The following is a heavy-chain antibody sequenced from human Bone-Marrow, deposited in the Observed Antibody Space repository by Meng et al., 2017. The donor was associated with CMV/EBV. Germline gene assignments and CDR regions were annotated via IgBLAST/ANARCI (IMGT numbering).Heavy chain of an antibody. V-gene: IGHV3-21*01. CDR3: ARVRWLQPDY. J-gene: IGHJ4*02. Sequence: GESLKISCAASGFTFSSYSMNWVRQAPGKGLEWVSSISSSSSYIYYADSVKGRFTISRDNAKNSLYLQMNSLRAEDTAVYYCARVRWLQPDYWVQGTLVTVSS. CDR2: ISSSSSYI. CDR1: GFTFSSYS. D-gene: IGHD5-24*01.